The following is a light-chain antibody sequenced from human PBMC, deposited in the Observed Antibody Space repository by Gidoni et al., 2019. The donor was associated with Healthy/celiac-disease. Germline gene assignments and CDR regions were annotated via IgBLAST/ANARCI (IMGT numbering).Light chain of an antibody. J-gene: IGKJ2*01. Sequence: DIQMTQSPSSLSASVGDRVTITCRASQSISSYLNWYQQKPGKAPKLLIYAASSLQSGVPSRFSGSGSGTDFTLTISSLQPEDFATYYCQQSYSTPRITFGQXTKLEIK. CDR1: QSISSY. CDR3: QQSYSTPRIT. CDR2: AAS. V-gene: IGKV1-39*01.